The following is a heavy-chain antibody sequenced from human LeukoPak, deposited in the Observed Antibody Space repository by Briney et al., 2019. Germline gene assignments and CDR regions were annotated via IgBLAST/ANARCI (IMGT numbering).Heavy chain of an antibody. J-gene: IGHJ3*02. CDR3: ARDRSSSGWYSRAFDI. D-gene: IGHD6-19*01. Sequence: GGSLRLSCAASGFTFDDYAMHWVRQAPGKGLEWVSGISWNSGSIGYADSVKGRFTISRDNAKNSLYLQMNSLRAEDTAVYYCARDRSSSGWYSRAFDIWGQGTMVTVSS. CDR2: ISWNSGSI. V-gene: IGHV3-9*01. CDR1: GFTFDDYA.